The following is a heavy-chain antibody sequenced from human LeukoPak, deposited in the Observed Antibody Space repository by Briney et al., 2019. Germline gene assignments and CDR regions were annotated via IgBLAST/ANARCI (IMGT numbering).Heavy chain of an antibody. CDR3: AKLTYYYDSSGYYGN. D-gene: IGHD3-22*01. V-gene: IGHV3-23*01. J-gene: IGHJ4*02. CDR1: GFTFSSYA. Sequence: GGSLRLSCAASGFTFSSYAMSWVRQAPGKGLEWVSAISGSGGRTYYADSVKGRFTISRDNSKNTLYLQMNSLRAEDTAVYYCAKLTYYYDSSGYYGNWGQGTLVTVSS. CDR2: ISGSGGRT.